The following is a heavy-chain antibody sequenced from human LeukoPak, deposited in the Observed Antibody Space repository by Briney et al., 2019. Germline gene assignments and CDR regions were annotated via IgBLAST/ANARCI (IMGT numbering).Heavy chain of an antibody. Sequence: PSETLSLTCTVSGGSISSSSYYWGWIRQPPGKGLEWIGSIYYSGSTYYNPSLKSRVTISVDTSKNQFSLKLSSVTAADTAVYYCARALPYYYDSSGYPPHAFDIWGQGTMVTVSS. D-gene: IGHD3-22*01. V-gene: IGHV4-39*07. CDR3: ARALPYYYDSSGYPPHAFDI. J-gene: IGHJ3*02. CDR1: GGSISSSSYY. CDR2: IYYSGST.